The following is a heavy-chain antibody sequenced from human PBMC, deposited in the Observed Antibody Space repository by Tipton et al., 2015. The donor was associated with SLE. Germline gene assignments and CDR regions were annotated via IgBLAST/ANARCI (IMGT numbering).Heavy chain of an antibody. CDR1: GDSISNYF. J-gene: IGHJ6*03. D-gene: IGHD2-2*03. V-gene: IGHV4-4*08. CDR3: ATGTLVGSWYYSMDV. Sequence: TLSLTCTVSGDSISNYFWTWIRQPPGKGLEWIGYIYRSGGTNSNPSLKSRVTISMDTSNNQFSLKLTSVSAADTAVYYCATGTLVGSWYYSMDVWGKGTTVTVSS. CDR2: IYRSGGT.